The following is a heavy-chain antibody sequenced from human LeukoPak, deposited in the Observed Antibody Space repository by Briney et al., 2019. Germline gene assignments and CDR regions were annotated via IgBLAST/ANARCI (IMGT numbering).Heavy chain of an antibody. D-gene: IGHD2-2*01. Sequence: GASVKVSCKASGYIFTSYYIHWVRQAPGQGLEWMGWINPNSGGTKYAQKFQGRVTMTRDTSISTAYMELSRLRSDDTAVYYCAREEYGFDPWGQGTLVTVSS. V-gene: IGHV1-2*02. J-gene: IGHJ5*02. CDR1: GYIFTSYY. CDR3: AREEYGFDP. CDR2: INPNSGGT.